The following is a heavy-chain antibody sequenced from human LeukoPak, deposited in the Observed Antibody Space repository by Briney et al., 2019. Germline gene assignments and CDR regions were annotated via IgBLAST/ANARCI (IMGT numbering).Heavy chain of an antibody. J-gene: IGHJ4*02. Sequence: ASVKVSCKASGYTFTGYDMHWVRQAPGQGLEWMGRINPNSGGTNYAQKFQGRVTMTRDTSISTAYMELSRLRSDDTAVYYCARVPGTRSYSSGSPLFDYWGQGTLVTVSS. V-gene: IGHV1-2*06. D-gene: IGHD6-19*01. CDR3: ARVPGTRSYSSGSPLFDY. CDR2: INPNSGGT. CDR1: GYTFTGYD.